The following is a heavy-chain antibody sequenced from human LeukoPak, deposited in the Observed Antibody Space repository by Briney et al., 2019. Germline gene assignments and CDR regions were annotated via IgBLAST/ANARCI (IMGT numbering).Heavy chain of an antibody. CDR1: GYTFTSYD. V-gene: IGHV1-8*01. CDR2: MNPNSGNT. CDR3: AREVMVRGVSNWFDP. Sequence: GASVKVSCKASGYTFTSYDINWVRQATGQGLEWMGWMNPNSGNTGYAQKFQGRVTMTRDMSTSTVYMELSSLRSEDTAVYYCAREVMVRGVSNWFDPWGQGTLVTVSS. D-gene: IGHD3-10*01. J-gene: IGHJ5*02.